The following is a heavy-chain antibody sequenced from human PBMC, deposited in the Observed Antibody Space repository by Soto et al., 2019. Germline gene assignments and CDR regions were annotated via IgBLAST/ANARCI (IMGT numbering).Heavy chain of an antibody. J-gene: IGHJ4*02. CDR2: INPSGGST. CDR1: GYTFTSYY. V-gene: IGHV1-46*01. Sequence: QVQLVQSGAEVKKPGASVKVSCKASGYTFTSYYMHWVRQAPGQGLEWMGIINPSGGSTSYAQKFQGRXXMXRXXSTSTVYMELSSLRSEDTAVYYCARGRYSSSWIDYWGQGTLVTVSS. CDR3: ARGRYSSSWIDY. D-gene: IGHD6-13*01.